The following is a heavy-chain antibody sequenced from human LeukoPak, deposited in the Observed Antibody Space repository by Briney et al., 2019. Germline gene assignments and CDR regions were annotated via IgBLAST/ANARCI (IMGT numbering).Heavy chain of an antibody. V-gene: IGHV1-2*02. Sequence: ASVKVSCKASGYTFIGYYIHWVRQAPGQGLEWMGWINPNTGGTKYAQRFQDRVTMTRDTSISTAYMGVSRLRYDDTAVYYCAKDGSIPKYCGGDCYIYFDYWGQGTLVTVSS. CDR1: GYTFIGYY. CDR3: AKDGSIPKYCGGDCYIYFDY. J-gene: IGHJ4*02. D-gene: IGHD2-21*02. CDR2: INPNTGGT.